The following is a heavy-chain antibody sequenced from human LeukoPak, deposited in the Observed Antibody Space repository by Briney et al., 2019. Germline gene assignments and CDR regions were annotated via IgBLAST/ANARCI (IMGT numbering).Heavy chain of an antibody. CDR2: ISTSANSI. J-gene: IGHJ4*02. CDR3: ARDCYVCSGWFALDY. V-gene: IGHV3-11*04. D-gene: IGHD6-19*01. Sequence: GGSLRLSCAASGFTFSDYYMSWIRQAPGKGLEWVSYISTSANSIYYADSVKGRFTISRDNARNSLYLQMNSLRAEDTAVYYCARDCYVCSGWFALDYWGQGTLVTVSS. CDR1: GFTFSDYY.